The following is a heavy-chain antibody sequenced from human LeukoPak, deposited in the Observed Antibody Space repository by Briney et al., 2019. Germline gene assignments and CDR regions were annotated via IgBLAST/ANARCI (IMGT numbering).Heavy chain of an antibody. CDR2: INHSGST. Sequence: SETLSLTCAVYGGSFSGYYWSWIRQPPGKGLEWIGEINHSGSTNYNPSLKSRVTISVDTFKNQFSLKLSSVTAADTAVYYCARAKTRNGYGVKYNWFDPWGQGTLVTVSS. V-gene: IGHV4-34*01. J-gene: IGHJ5*02. D-gene: IGHD4-17*01. CDR1: GGSFSGYY. CDR3: ARAKTRNGYGVKYNWFDP.